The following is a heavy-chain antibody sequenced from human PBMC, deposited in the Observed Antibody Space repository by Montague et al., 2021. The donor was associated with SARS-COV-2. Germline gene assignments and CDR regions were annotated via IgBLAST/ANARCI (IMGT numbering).Heavy chain of an antibody. Sequence: SETLSLTCTVSGGSIFSNSFYWGWIRQSPGQGLEWIGNVLSSGSTFYNPSLRSRVTMSEDMSKNQFSLELMSVTAADTAVYYCARSTVGTSHFDYWGQGTLVTVSS. J-gene: IGHJ4*02. D-gene: IGHD1-26*01. CDR3: ARSTVGTSHFDY. CDR2: VLSSGST. V-gene: IGHV4-39*01. CDR1: GGSIFSNSFY.